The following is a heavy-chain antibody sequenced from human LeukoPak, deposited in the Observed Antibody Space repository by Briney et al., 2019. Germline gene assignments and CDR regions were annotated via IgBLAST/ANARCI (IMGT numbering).Heavy chain of an antibody. CDR1: GYTFTSYG. CDR2: INPDSGGT. CDR3: ARVASAVYSDY. J-gene: IGHJ4*02. V-gene: IGHV1-2*02. Sequence: GASVKVSCKASGYTFTSYGINWVRQAPGQGLEWMGWINPDSGGTNYAQNFQGRVTMTRDTSISTAYMELNRLRSDDTAVYYCARVASAVYSDYWGQGTLVTVSS.